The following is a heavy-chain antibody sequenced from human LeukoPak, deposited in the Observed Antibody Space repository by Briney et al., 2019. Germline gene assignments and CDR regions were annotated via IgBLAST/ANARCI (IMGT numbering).Heavy chain of an antibody. CDR3: ARGGYSSSWYTQHDY. D-gene: IGHD6-13*01. J-gene: IGHJ4*02. V-gene: IGHV3-23*01. CDR2: ITGTIATGDPP. Sequence: GGSLRLSCAASGFTFSNNAMSWVRQAPGKGLECVSAITGTIATGDPPYYADSVKGRFTISRDNSRNTLYLQLNDLRAEDTAIYYCARGGYSSSWYTQHDYWGQGTLVTVSS. CDR1: GFTFSNNA.